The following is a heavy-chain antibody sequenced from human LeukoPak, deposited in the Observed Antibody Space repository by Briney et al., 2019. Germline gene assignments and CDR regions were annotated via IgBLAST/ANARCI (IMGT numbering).Heavy chain of an antibody. J-gene: IGHJ6*03. D-gene: IGHD3-10*01. V-gene: IGHV3-21*01. CDR3: ARYGSGNYYRGDYYYYYVDV. Sequence: GGSLRLSCAASGFTFSDNYMTWVRQAPGKGLEWVSSISSSSSFIYYADSVKGRFTISRDNAKNSLYLQMNSLRAEDTAVYYCARYGSGNYYRGDYYYYYVDVWGKGTTVTVSS. CDR2: ISSSSSFI. CDR1: GFTFSDNY.